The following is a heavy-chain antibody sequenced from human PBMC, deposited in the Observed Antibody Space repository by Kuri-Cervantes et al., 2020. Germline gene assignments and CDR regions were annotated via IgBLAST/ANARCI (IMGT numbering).Heavy chain of an antibody. CDR3: ARGDDDYDYYYYYGMDV. J-gene: IGHJ6*02. D-gene: IGHD4-17*01. V-gene: IGHV3-7*01. CDR1: GFTFSSYW. Sequence: ETLSLTCAASGFTFSSYWMSWVRQAPGKGLEWVANIKQEGSEKYYVDSVKGRFTISRDNAKNSLYLQMNSLRAENTAVYYCARGDDDYDYYYYYGMDVWGQGTTVTVSS. CDR2: IKQEGSEK.